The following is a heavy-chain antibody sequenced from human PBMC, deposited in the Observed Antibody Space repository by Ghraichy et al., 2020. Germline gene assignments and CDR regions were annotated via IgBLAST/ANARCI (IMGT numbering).Heavy chain of an antibody. D-gene: IGHD3-22*01. J-gene: IGHJ4*02. CDR3: AADVITMIVVVGLGY. CDR1: GYTLTELS. CDR2: FDPEDGET. V-gene: IGHV1-24*01. Sequence: SVQVSCKVSGYTLTELSMHWVRQAPGKGLEWMGGFDPEDGETIYAQKFQGRVTMTEDTSTDTAYMELSSLRSEDTAVYYCAADVITMIVVVGLGYWGQGTLVTVSS.